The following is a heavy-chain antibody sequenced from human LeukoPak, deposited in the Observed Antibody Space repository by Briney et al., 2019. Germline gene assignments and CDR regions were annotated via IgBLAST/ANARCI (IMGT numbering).Heavy chain of an antibody. Sequence: SGTLSLTCAVSGGSISSSNWWSWVRQPPGKGLEWIGEIYHSGSTNYNPSLKSRVTISVDKSKNQFSLKLSSVTAADTAVYYCARDLLRYYDSSGYYYGVYWGQGTLVTVSS. CDR2: IYHSGST. CDR1: GGSISSSNW. D-gene: IGHD3-22*01. V-gene: IGHV4-4*02. J-gene: IGHJ4*02. CDR3: ARDLLRYYDSSGYYYGVY.